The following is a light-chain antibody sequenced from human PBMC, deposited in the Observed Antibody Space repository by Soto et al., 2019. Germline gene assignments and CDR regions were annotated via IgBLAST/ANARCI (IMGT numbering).Light chain of an antibody. CDR2: GAS. J-gene: IGKJ4*01. CDR1: QTLNSN. CDR3: QQYHSTRLT. Sequence: EIVLTQSPATLSVSPGERATLSCRASQTLNSNLAWYHQKPGQAPRLLIYGASSRATGIPVRFSGSESGTEFTLTISSLQSEDFAVYYCQQYHSTRLTFGGGTKVDIK. V-gene: IGKV3-15*01.